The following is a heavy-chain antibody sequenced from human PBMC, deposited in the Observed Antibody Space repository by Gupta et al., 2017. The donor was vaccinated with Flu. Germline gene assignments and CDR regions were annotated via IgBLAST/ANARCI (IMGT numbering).Heavy chain of an antibody. CDR2: INPSGGST. CDR1: GYTFTSYY. CDR3: ARDGGNHCSGGSCYPPGYYFDY. J-gene: IGHJ4*02. V-gene: IGHV1-46*01. D-gene: IGHD2-15*01. Sequence: QVQLVQSGAEVKKPGASVKVSCKASGYTFTSYYMHWVRQAPGQGLEWMGIINPSGGSTSYAQKFQGRVTMTRDTSTSTVYMELSSLRSEDTAVYYCARDGGNHCSGGSCYPPGYYFDYWGQGTLVTVSS.